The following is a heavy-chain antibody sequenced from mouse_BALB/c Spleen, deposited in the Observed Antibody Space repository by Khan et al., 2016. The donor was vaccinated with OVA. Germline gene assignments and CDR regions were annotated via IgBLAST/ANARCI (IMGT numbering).Heavy chain of an antibody. J-gene: IGHJ2*01. Sequence: VELVESGPGLVAPSQSLSITCTVTGFSLTSYAIHWIRQPPGKGLEWLGVIWAGGSTNYNSALMSRLSISKDNSKSQVFLKMNSLQTHDTAIYYCARNTEPDYFDYWGQGTTLTVSS. CDR1: GFSLTSYA. CDR2: IWAGGST. CDR3: ARNTEPDYFDY. V-gene: IGHV2-9*02.